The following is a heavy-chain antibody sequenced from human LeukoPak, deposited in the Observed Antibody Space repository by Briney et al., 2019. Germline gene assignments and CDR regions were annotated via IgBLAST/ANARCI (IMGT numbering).Heavy chain of an antibody. V-gene: IGHV4-39*07. D-gene: IGHD4-17*01. CDR2: IYYSGST. CDR1: GGSVSSSIYY. Sequence: PSETLSLTCTVSGGSVSSSIYYWGWIRQPPGKGLEWIGSIYYSGSTSYNPSLKSRVTISVDTSKNQFSLKLSSVTAADTAVYYCAKTTVIRLGAYYMDVWGKGTTVTVSS. CDR3: AKTTVIRLGAYYMDV. J-gene: IGHJ6*03.